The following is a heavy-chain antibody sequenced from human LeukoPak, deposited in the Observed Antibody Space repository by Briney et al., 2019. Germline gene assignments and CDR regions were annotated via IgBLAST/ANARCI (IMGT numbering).Heavy chain of an antibody. J-gene: IGHJ6*02. CDR1: GFTFSSYW. Sequence: GSLRLSCAASGFTFSSYWMSWVRQAPGNGLEWVANIKQDGSEKYHVDSVKGRFTISRDNAKNSLYLQMNSLRGEDTAVYYCARWLGYCSSTSCFYYYYYYGMDVWGQGTTVTVSS. D-gene: IGHD2-2*01. V-gene: IGHV3-7*01. CDR2: IKQDGSEK. CDR3: ARWLGYCSSTSCFYYYYYYGMDV.